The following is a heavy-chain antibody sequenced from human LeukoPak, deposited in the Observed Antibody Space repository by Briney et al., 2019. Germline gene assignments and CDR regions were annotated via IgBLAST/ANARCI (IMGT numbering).Heavy chain of an antibody. CDR1: GGSISSDGNS. CDR3: ARSAMYYYDSSGPYYFDY. J-gene: IGHJ4*02. D-gene: IGHD3-22*01. Sequence: SETLSLTCAVSGGSISSDGNSWSWIRQPPGKGLEWIGYIYHSGSTYYNPSLKSRVTISVDRSKNQFSLKLNSVTAAGTAVYYCARSAMYYYDSSGPYYFDYWGQGTLVTVSS. V-gene: IGHV4-30-2*01. CDR2: IYHSGST.